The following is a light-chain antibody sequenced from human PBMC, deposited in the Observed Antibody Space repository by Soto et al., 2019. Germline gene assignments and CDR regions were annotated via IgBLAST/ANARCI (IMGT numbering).Light chain of an antibody. V-gene: IGKV3-15*01. CDR1: QSVSSN. CDR3: QQYKAWPHT. CDR2: GAS. Sequence: ETVMTQSPATLYVSPGEGATLSCRASQSVSSNLAWYQQSPGQTPRLLVYGASIRATGMSARFSGSGSGTEFPLPISSLQSADFALSYCQQYKAWPHTCGGGTTVEIK. J-gene: IGKJ4*01.